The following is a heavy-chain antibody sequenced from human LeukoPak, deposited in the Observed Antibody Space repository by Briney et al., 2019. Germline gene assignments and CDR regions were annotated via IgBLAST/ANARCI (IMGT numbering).Heavy chain of an antibody. V-gene: IGHV1-18*01. J-gene: IGHJ3*02. CDR3: ARDSVGQQLVPGAVFDI. D-gene: IGHD6-13*01. Sequence: ASVKVSCKASGYTFLSHGITWVRQAPGQGLEWMGWISASNGNTKYAQKLQGRVTMTTDTSTSTAYMEMRSLRSDDTAVYYCARDSVGQQLVPGAVFDIWGQGTTVTVSS. CDR1: GYTFLSHG. CDR2: ISASNGNT.